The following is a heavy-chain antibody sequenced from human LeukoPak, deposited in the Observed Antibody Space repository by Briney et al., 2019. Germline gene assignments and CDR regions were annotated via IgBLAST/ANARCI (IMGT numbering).Heavy chain of an antibody. CDR3: ARHTLWRFDY. CDR1: GFTFTNYW. D-gene: IGHD1-1*01. J-gene: IGHJ4*02. V-gene: IGHV3-7*01. Sequence: GGSLRLPCAAYGFTFTNYWLTWVRQAPGKGLEWVANINQDGGTEYYVDSMKGRFTISRDNAKNLVYLQINSLRAEDTAVYFCARHTLWRFDYWGQGALVTVSS. CDR2: INQDGGTE.